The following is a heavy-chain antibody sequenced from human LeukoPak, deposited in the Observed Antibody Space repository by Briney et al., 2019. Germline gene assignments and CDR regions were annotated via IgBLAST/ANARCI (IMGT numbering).Heavy chain of an antibody. CDR2: IIHNSGGT. Sequence: ASVKVPREASGYTFTGYYMHWVRQAPAQGLEWVGWIIHNSGGTNYAQKFQGRVTMTRDTSISTAYMELSRLRADDTAVYYCARGTPPLTENWFDPWGQGTLVTVSS. J-gene: IGHJ5*02. CDR1: GYTFTGYY. CDR3: ARGTPPLTENWFDP. V-gene: IGHV1-2*02. D-gene: IGHD3-9*01.